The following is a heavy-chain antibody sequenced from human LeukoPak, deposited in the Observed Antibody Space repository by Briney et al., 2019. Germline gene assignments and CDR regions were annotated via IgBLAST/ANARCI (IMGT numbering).Heavy chain of an antibody. J-gene: IGHJ4*02. CDR2: INPSGGST. Sequence: GASVKVSCKASGYTFTSYYMHWVRQAPGQGLEWMGIINPSGGSTSYAQKFQGRVTMTRDTSTSTVYMELSSLRSEDTAVYYCARGGLATRVVVITYLDYWGQGTLVTVSS. CDR1: GYTFTSYY. V-gene: IGHV1-46*01. D-gene: IGHD3-22*01. CDR3: ARGGLATRVVVITYLDY.